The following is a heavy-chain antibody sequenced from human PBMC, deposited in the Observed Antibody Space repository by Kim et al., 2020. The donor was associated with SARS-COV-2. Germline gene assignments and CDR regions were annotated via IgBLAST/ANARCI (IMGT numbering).Heavy chain of an antibody. CDR3: AREGGVGVVVAQ. V-gene: IGHV4-4*02. Sequence: NYNPSLKSRVTISVDKSKNQFSLKLSSVTAADTAVYYCAREGGVGVVVAQWGQGTLVTVSS. J-gene: IGHJ4*02. D-gene: IGHD2-15*01.